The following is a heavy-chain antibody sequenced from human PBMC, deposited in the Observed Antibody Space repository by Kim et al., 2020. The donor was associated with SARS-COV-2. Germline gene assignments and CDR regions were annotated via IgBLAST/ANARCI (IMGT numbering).Heavy chain of an antibody. Sequence: TKYNPSLRSRVTISVDTSKNQFSLKLSSVTAADTAVYYCAREVADYNKYDYWGQGTLVTVSS. CDR3: AREVADYNKYDY. D-gene: IGHD4-4*01. CDR2: T. V-gene: IGHV4-59*01. J-gene: IGHJ4*02.